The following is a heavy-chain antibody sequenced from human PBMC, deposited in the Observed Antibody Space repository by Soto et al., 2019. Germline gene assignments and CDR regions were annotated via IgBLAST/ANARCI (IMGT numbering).Heavy chain of an antibody. CDR3: AKGGRYSSGWYNYFDY. V-gene: IGHV3-30*18. D-gene: IGHD6-19*01. CDR1: GFTFSSYG. Sequence: QVQLVESGGGVVQPWRSLRLSCAASGFTFSSYGMHWVRQAPGKGLEWVAVISYDGSNKYYADSVKGRFTISRDNSKNTLYLQMNSLRAEDTAVYYCAKGGRYSSGWYNYFDYWGQGTLVTVSS. J-gene: IGHJ4*02. CDR2: ISYDGSNK.